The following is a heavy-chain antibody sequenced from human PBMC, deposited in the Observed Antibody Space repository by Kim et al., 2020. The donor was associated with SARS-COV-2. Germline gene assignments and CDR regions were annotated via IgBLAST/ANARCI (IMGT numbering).Heavy chain of an antibody. Sequence: SETLSLICTVSGGSMNSYYWNWIRQSPGKGLEWIGYVYYNRSANYSPSLRSRVTISMDTSKSQFSLRVNSVTAADTAVYYCARSSYAGVRHWGQGILVTVSS. J-gene: IGHJ4*02. CDR2: VYYNRSA. V-gene: IGHV4-59*13. D-gene: IGHD2-8*01. CDR3: ARSSYAGVRH. CDR1: GGSMNSYY.